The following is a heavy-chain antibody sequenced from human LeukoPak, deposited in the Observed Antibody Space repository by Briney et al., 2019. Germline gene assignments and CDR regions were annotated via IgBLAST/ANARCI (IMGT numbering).Heavy chain of an antibody. Sequence: GGSLRLSCAASGFTFSSYSMNWVRQAPGKGLEWVSYISSSSSTIYYADSVKGRFTISRDNAKNSLYLQMNSLRAEDMALYYCAKGMSADREYYFDYWGQGTLVTVSS. CDR2: ISSSSSTI. CDR3: AKGMSADREYYFDY. J-gene: IGHJ4*02. V-gene: IGHV3-48*01. D-gene: IGHD5-24*01. CDR1: GFTFSSYS.